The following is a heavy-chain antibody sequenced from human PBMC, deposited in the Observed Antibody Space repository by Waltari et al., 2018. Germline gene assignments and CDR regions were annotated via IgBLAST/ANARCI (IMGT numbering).Heavy chain of an antibody. Sequence: QLQLQESGPGLVKPSETLSLTCTVSGGSISSSSYYWGWIRQPPGKGLEWIGSIYYSGSTYYNPSLKSRVTISVDTSKNQFSLKLSSVTAADTAVYYCARSSPSYWFDPWGQGTLVTVSS. J-gene: IGHJ5*02. CDR1: GGSISSSSYY. CDR2: IYYSGST. CDR3: ARSSPSYWFDP. D-gene: IGHD2-15*01. V-gene: IGHV4-39*01.